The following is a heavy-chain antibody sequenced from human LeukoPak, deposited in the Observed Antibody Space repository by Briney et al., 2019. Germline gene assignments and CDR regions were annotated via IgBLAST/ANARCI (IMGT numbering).Heavy chain of an antibody. CDR2: ISSGGST. J-gene: IGHJ4*02. D-gene: IGHD6-13*01. CDR3: ARGVDIAAAPFDY. CDR1: GLTFSTYA. Sequence: SCAASGLTFSTYAMSWVRQAPGKGLEWVSAISSGGSTYYADSVKGRFTISRDNSKNTLYVQMNSLRAEDTAVYYCARGVDIAAAPFDYWGQGTLVTVSS. V-gene: IGHV3-23*01.